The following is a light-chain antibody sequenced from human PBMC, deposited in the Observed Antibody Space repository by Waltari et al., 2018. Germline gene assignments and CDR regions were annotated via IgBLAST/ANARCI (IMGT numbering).Light chain of an antibody. J-gene: IGKJ2*01. Sequence: DIQMTQSPSSLSDSVGDRVTNTCRASQSISSYLNWYQQKPGKAPKLLHYAASSLQSGVPSRFSGSGSGTDFTLTISSLQPEDFATYYCQQSYSTPYTFGQGTKLEIK. CDR1: QSISSY. CDR3: QQSYSTPYT. CDR2: AAS. V-gene: IGKV1-39*01.